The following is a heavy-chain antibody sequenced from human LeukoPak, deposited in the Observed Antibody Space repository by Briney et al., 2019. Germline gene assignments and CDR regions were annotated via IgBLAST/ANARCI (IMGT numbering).Heavy chain of an antibody. D-gene: IGHD2-8*01. CDR3: ASSPYDPLGHDAFDI. V-gene: IGHV4-30-4*01. CDR2: IYYSGST. CDR1: GGSISSGDYY. Sequence: SETLSLTCTVSGGSISSGDYYWRWLRQPPGKGLEWIGYIYYSGSTYYNPSLKSRVTISVDTSKNQFSLKLSSVTAADTAVYYCASSPYDPLGHDAFDIWGQGTMVTVSS. J-gene: IGHJ3*02.